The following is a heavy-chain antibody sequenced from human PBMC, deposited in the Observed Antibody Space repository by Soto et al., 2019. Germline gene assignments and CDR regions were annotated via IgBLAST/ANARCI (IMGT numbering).Heavy chain of an antibody. CDR2: IAGGGVPT. J-gene: IGHJ4*02. CDR1: GFSFSGYS. D-gene: IGHD3-3*01. V-gene: IGHV3-48*01. Sequence: GGSLRLSCAASGFSFSGYSMNWVRQAPGKGLEWIAHIAGGGVPTYYAASVKGRFTISRDKGKNMVYLQMDSLRAEDTALYYCATRPPGERYFGVFDFWGQGSQVTVS. CDR3: ATRPPGERYFGVFDF.